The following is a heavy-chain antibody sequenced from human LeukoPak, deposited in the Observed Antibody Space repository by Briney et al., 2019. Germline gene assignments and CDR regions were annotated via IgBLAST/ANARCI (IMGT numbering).Heavy chain of an antibody. V-gene: IGHV3-23*01. Sequence: GGSLRLSCAASGFSFSSYVMSWVRQAPGKGLEWVSTFTGGDGSAYYADSVKGRFTISRDNSKNTLYLQMNSLRAEDTALYYCAKEGFDYWGQGTLVTVSS. CDR1: GFSFSSYV. CDR3: AKEGFDY. J-gene: IGHJ4*02. CDR2: FTGGDGSA.